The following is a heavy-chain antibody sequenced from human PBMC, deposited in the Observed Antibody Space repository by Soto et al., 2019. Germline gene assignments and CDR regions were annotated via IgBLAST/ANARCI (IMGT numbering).Heavy chain of an antibody. Sequence: QVQLVQSGAEVKKPGASVKVSCKASGYTFTGYYMHWVRQAPGQGLEWMGWINPNSGGTNYAQKFQGRVTITRDTSISTAYMELSRLRSDDTAVYYCARDNWNYRYYYYGMDVWGQGTTVTVSS. CDR1: GYTFTGYY. CDR3: ARDNWNYRYYYYGMDV. J-gene: IGHJ6*02. CDR2: INPNSGGT. D-gene: IGHD1-7*01. V-gene: IGHV1-2*02.